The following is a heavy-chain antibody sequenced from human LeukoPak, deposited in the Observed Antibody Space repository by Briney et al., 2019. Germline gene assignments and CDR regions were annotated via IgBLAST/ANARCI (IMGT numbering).Heavy chain of an antibody. CDR1: GGSISSSSHY. D-gene: IGHD5-24*01. V-gene: IGHV4-39*07. Sequence: PSQTLSLTCTVSGGSISSSSHYWGWIRQPPGKGLEWIGSIYYSGSTYYNPSLKSRVTISVDTSKNQFSLKLSSVTAADTAVYYCASPTTEKRWLQSWVYWGQGTLVTVSS. CDR2: IYYSGST. J-gene: IGHJ4*02. CDR3: ASPTTEKRWLQSWVY.